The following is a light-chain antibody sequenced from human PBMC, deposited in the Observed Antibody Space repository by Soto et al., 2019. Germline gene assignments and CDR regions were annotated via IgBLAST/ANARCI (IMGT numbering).Light chain of an antibody. CDR1: QSVSSNY. Sequence: EIVLTQSPGTLSLSPGDRATLSCRASQSVSSNYIGWYQQRPGQAPRLLIFGASSRATDIPDRFSGSGSGTDFSLTISRLEPEDFAVYYCLQYGSSLPITFGQGTRLEIK. CDR2: GAS. V-gene: IGKV3-20*01. CDR3: LQYGSSLPIT. J-gene: IGKJ5*01.